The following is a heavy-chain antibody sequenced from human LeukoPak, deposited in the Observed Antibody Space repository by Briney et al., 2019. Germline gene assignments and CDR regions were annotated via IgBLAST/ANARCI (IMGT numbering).Heavy chain of an antibody. CDR2: ISWNSGSI. CDR3: AKALRRYFDWYVFDY. D-gene: IGHD3-9*01. J-gene: IGHJ4*02. CDR1: GFTFDDYA. V-gene: IGHV3-9*01. Sequence: PGGSLRLSCAASGFTFDDYAMHWVRQAPGKGLEWVSGISWNSGSIGYADSVKGRFTISRDNAKNSLYLQMNSLRAEDTALYYCAKALRRYFDWYVFDYWGQGTLVTVSS.